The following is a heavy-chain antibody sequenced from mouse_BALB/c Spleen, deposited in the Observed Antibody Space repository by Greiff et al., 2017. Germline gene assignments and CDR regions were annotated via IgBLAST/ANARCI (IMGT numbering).Heavy chain of an antibody. Sequence: VQLQQSGAELARPGALVKLSCKASGFNIKDYYMHWVKQRPEQGLEWIGWIDPENGNTIYDPKFQGKASITADTSSNTAYLQLSSLTSEDTAVYYCARPITTRAMDYWGQGTSVTVSS. J-gene: IGHJ4*01. CDR2: IDPENGNT. CDR3: ARPITTRAMDY. V-gene: IGHV14-1*02. CDR1: GFNIKDYY. D-gene: IGHD1-1*01.